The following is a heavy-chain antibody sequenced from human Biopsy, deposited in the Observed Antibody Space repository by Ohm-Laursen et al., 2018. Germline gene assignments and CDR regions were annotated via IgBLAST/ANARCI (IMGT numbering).Heavy chain of an antibody. CDR3: ATELLPPGVGGPWLDS. V-gene: IGHV3-21*06. D-gene: IGHD3-16*01. CDR1: GFTFSSHA. Sequence: SLRLSCTASGFTFSSHAMSWVRQAPGKGLEWVSSISASSSYIHYADSVKGRFTVSRDNAKNSLYLQMNSLRAADTAIYYCATELLPPGVGGPWLDSWGQGTPVTVSS. J-gene: IGHJ5*01. CDR2: ISASSSYI.